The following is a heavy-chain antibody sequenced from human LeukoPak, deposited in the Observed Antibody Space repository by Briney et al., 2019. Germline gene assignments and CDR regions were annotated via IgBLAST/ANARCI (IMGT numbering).Heavy chain of an antibody. V-gene: IGHV5-10-1*01. CDR2: IDPSDSYI. CDR3: AREGVGATSSFDY. D-gene: IGHD1-26*01. Sequence: ESLKISCKGSGYSFISYWISWVRQMPGKGLEWMGRIDPSDSYINYSPSFQGHVTISTDKSISTAYLQWSSLKASDTAMYYCAREGVGATSSFDYWGQGSLVTVSS. CDR1: GYSFISYW. J-gene: IGHJ4*02.